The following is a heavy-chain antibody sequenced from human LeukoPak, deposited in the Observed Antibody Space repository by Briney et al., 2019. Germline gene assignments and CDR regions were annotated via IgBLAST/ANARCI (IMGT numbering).Heavy chain of an antibody. Sequence: PGGSLRLSCAAAGFTFSNAWMSWVRQAPGKGLEWVGRIKSKTDGGTTDYAAPVKGRFTISRDDSKNTRYLQMNSLKIEDTAVYYCTTGSSMIAVVTPPFDYWGQGTLVPVSS. D-gene: IGHD3-22*01. CDR2: IKSKTDGGTT. V-gene: IGHV3-15*01. CDR3: TTGSSMIAVVTPPFDY. J-gene: IGHJ4*02. CDR1: GFTFSNAW.